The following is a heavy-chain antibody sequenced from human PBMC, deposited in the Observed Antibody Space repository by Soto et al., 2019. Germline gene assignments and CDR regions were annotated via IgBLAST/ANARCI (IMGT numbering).Heavy chain of an antibody. J-gene: IGHJ5*02. Sequence: PSETLSLTCTVSGGSISSSSYYWGWIRQPPGKGLEWIGSIYYSGSTYYNPSLKSRVTISVDTSKNQFSLKLSSVTAADTAVYYCARLVWSNGGWFDPWGQGTLVTVSS. D-gene: IGHD7-27*01. CDR1: GGSISSSSYY. CDR3: ARLVWSNGGWFDP. CDR2: IYYSGST. V-gene: IGHV4-39*01.